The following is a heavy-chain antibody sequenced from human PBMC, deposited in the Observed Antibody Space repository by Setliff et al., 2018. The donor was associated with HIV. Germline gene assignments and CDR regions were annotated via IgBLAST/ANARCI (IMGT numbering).Heavy chain of an antibody. D-gene: IGHD3-22*01. CDR3: ARQVTIPGVAVTPIDF. V-gene: IGHV4-59*08. Sequence: SQTLSLTCSISGGSIHSYFWSWIRQSPGKGLEWIGYVFYTGSTTYSPSLKSRLTISVDTSPHQFSLKLTSVTAADTAVYFCARQVTIPGVAVTPIDFWGQGILVTVSS. CDR1: GGSIHSYF. CDR2: VFYTGST. J-gene: IGHJ4*02.